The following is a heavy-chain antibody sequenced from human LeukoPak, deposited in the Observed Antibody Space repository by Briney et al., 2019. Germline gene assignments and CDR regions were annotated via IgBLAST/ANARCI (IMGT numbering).Heavy chain of an antibody. Sequence: ASVKVSCKASGGTFSSYAISWVRQAPGQGLEWMGGIIPIFGTANYAQKFQGRVTITADKSTSTAYMELSSLRSEDTAVYYCARDECSGGSCYLDYWGQGTLVTVSS. CDR3: ARDECSGGSCYLDY. CDR1: GGTFSSYA. J-gene: IGHJ4*02. CDR2: IIPIFGTA. V-gene: IGHV1-69*06. D-gene: IGHD2-15*01.